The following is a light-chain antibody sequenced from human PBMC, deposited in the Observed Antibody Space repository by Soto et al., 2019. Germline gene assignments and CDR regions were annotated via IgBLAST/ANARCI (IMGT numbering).Light chain of an antibody. CDR2: AAS. CDR1: QGPSSY. V-gene: IGKV1-9*01. CDR3: QQLNSYPLT. Sequence: DIQLTQTPSFLSASVGDRVTITCRASQGPSSYLAWYQQKPGEAPEILIYAASTLQSGVPSRFSGSGSGTEFTLTISSLQPEDFATYYCQQLNSYPLTFGGGTKVEIK. J-gene: IGKJ4*01.